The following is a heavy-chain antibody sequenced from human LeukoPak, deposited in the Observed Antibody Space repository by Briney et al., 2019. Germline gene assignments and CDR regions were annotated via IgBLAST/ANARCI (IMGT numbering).Heavy chain of an antibody. Sequence: NPSETLSLTCAVSGGSISSGGYSWSWIRQPPGKGLEWIGYIYHSGSTYYNPSLKSRVTISVDRSKNQFSLKLSSVTAADTAVYYCARAPMVRGVIITSDYYYGMDVWGQGTTVTVSS. J-gene: IGHJ6*02. V-gene: IGHV4-30-2*01. D-gene: IGHD3-10*01. CDR1: GGSISSGGYS. CDR2: IYHSGST. CDR3: ARAPMVRGVIITSDYYYGMDV.